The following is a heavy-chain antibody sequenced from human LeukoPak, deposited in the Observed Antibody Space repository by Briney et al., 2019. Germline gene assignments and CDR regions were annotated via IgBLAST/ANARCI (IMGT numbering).Heavy chain of an antibody. D-gene: IGHD3-22*01. CDR3: AKSRSGYYQLAFDI. Sequence: GGSLRLSCAASGFTFSSYGMHWVRQAPGKGLEWVAFIRYDGSNKYYADSVKGRFTISRDNSKNTMYLQMNSLRAEDTAVYYCAKSRSGYYQLAFDIWGQGTMVTVSS. CDR2: IRYDGSNK. J-gene: IGHJ3*02. CDR1: GFTFSSYG. V-gene: IGHV3-30*02.